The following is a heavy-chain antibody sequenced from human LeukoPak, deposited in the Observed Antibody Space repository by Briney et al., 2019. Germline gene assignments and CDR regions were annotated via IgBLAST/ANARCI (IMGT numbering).Heavy chain of an antibody. Sequence: SETLSLTCTVSGVSISSYYWSWIRQPPGKGLEWIGYIYYSGSTNYNPSLKSRVTISVDTSKNQFSLKLSSVTAADTAVCYCARGSGVVPAATFDYWGQGTLVTVSS. D-gene: IGHD2-2*01. CDR2: IYYSGST. V-gene: IGHV4-59*08. CDR3: ARGSGVVPAATFDY. J-gene: IGHJ4*02. CDR1: GVSISSYY.